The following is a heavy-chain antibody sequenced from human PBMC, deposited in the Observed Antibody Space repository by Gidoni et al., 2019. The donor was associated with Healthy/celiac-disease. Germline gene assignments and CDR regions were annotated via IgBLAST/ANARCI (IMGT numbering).Heavy chain of an antibody. CDR1: GGSFSGYS. V-gene: IGHV4-34*01. CDR2: INHSGST. CDR3: ARPQVPGTVTTFMYYGMDV. J-gene: IGHJ6*02. Sequence: QVQLQQWGAGLLKPSDTLSLTCAVYGGSFSGYSWSWIRQPPGKGLEWIGEINHSGSTNYNPSLKSRVTISVDTSKNQFSLKLSSVTAADTAVYYCARPQVPGTVTTFMYYGMDVWGQGTTVTVSS. D-gene: IGHD4-17*01.